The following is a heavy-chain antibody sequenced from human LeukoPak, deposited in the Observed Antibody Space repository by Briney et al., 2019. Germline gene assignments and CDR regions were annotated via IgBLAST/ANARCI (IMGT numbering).Heavy chain of an antibody. CDR2: ISDDGRNK. CDR1: GFSFISYG. Sequence: GGSLRLSCAASGFSFISYGMHWVRQAPGKGLEWVGVISDDGRNKNYADSVKGRFTISRDNSKDTLYLQMNSLRDEDTAVYYCAKRPSNYGDYVTYFDYWGQGTLVTVSS. V-gene: IGHV3-30*18. J-gene: IGHJ4*02. CDR3: AKRPSNYGDYVTYFDY. D-gene: IGHD4-17*01.